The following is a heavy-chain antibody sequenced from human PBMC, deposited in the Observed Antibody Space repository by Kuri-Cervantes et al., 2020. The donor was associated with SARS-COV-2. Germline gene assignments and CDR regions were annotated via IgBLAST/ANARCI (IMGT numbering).Heavy chain of an antibody. J-gene: IGHJ6*03. Sequence: GESLKISCAASGFTVSSNYMSWVRQAPGKRLEWVSSISSSSSQRYYVDSVKGRFTISRDNSKNTLYLQMNSLRAEDTAAYYCAKTAGSGSYHYYYYYMDVWGKGTTVTVSS. V-gene: IGHV3-21*01. CDR3: AKTAGSGSYHYYYYYMDV. CDR1: GFTVSSNY. D-gene: IGHD1-26*01. CDR2: ISSSSSQR.